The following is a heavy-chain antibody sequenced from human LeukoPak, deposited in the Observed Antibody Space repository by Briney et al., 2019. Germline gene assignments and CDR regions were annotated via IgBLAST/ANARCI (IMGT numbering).Heavy chain of an antibody. CDR3: ARADGYYYGMDV. V-gene: IGHV4-59*01. CDR2: IYYSGST. J-gene: IGHJ6*02. D-gene: IGHD5-24*01. Sequence: SETLSLTCTVSGGSISSYYWSWIRQPPGKGLEWIGYIYYSGSTSYSPSLKSRVLISVDTSKNQFSLNLSSVTAADTAVYYCARADGYYYGMDVWGQGTTVTVSS. CDR1: GGSISSYY.